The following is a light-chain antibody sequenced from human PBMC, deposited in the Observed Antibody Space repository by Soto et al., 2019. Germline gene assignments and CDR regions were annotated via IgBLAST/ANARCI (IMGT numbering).Light chain of an antibody. Sequence: QSVLTQPASGSGSPGQSITISCTGTSSDVGGYNYVSWYQQHPGKAPKLMIYDVSNRPSGVSNRFSGSKSGNTASLTISGLQAEHEADYYCSSYTSSSTKVFGTGTKVTVL. J-gene: IGLJ1*01. V-gene: IGLV2-14*01. CDR3: SSYTSSSTKV. CDR1: SSDVGGYNY. CDR2: DVS.